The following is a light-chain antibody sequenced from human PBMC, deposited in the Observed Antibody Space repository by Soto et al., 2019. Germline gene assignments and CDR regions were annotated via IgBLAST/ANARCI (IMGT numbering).Light chain of an antibody. Sequence: IQLTQSPSSLSASVGDRVTITCRASQGISSYLAWYQQKQGKAPKLLIYAASTLQSGVPSRFSGTGSGTDFALTISSLQTEDFETYYCQQMNSYPQTFGPGTKVDFK. CDR3: QQMNSYPQT. CDR2: AAS. CDR1: QGISSY. V-gene: IGKV1-9*01. J-gene: IGKJ3*01.